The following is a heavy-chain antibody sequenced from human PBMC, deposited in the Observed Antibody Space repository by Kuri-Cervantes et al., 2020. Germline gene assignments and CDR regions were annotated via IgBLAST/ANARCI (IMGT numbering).Heavy chain of an antibody. CDR3: ARAAAGSFDY. V-gene: IGHV4-39*07. J-gene: IGHJ4*02. D-gene: IGHD6-13*01. CDR2: IYYSGST. CDR1: GGSISSSSYY. Sequence: SETLSLTCTVSGGSISSSSYYWGWIRQPPGKGLEWIGSIYYSGSTYYNPPLKSRVTISVDTSKNQFSLKLSSVTAADTAVYYCARAAAGSFDYWGQGTLVTVSS.